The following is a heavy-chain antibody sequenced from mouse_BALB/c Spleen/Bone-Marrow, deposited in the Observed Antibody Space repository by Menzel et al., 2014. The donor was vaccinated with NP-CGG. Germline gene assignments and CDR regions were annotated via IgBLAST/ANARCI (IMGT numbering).Heavy chain of an antibody. D-gene: IGHD1-1*01. V-gene: IGHV5-6-5*01. CDR3: ARWYYGSGFAY. J-gene: IGHJ3*01. CDR1: GFTFXSYA. CDR2: ISSGGST. Sequence: EVQVVESGGGLVKPGGFLKLSCAASGFTFXSYAMSWVRQTPEKRLEWVASISSGGSTYYPDSVKGRFTISRDNARNILYLQMSSLRSEDTAMYYCARWYYGSGFAYWGQGTLVTVSA.